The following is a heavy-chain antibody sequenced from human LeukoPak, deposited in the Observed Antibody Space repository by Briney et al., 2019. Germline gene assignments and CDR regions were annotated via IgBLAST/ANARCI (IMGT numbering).Heavy chain of an antibody. Sequence: SETLSLTCTVSGYSISSGYYWGWIRQPPGKGLEWIGSIYHSGSTYYNPSLKSRVTISVDTSKNQFSLKLSSVTAADTAVYYCARDRQYSSSWGFDPWGQGTLVTVSS. D-gene: IGHD6-13*01. J-gene: IGHJ5*02. CDR1: GYSISSGYY. CDR3: ARDRQYSSSWGFDP. V-gene: IGHV4-38-2*02. CDR2: IYHSGST.